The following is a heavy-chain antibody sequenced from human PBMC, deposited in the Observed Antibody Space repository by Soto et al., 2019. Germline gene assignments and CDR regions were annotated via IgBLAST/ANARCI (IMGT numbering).Heavy chain of an antibody. CDR2: IKGDGSRT. Sequence: EVQLVESGGGLVQPGGSLRLSCAASGFTFSSYWIHWVRQAPGKGLVWVSRIKGDGSRTDYADPVKGRFTISIDNAKNTVYLQMNSLRDEDTAVYYCARGLPGYYGMDVWGQGTTVTVSS. D-gene: IGHD4-17*01. CDR3: ARGLPGYYGMDV. CDR1: GFTFSSYW. V-gene: IGHV3-74*01. J-gene: IGHJ6*02.